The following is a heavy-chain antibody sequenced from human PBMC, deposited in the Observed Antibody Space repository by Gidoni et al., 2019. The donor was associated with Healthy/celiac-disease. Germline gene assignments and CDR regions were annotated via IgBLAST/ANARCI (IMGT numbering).Heavy chain of an antibody. CDR1: GFTFSDYY. CDR2: ISSSGSTI. J-gene: IGHJ4*02. CDR3: ARDFYPSYYDFWSGSGYYFDY. V-gene: IGHV3-11*01. Sequence: QVQLVASGGGLVKPGGSLRLSCAASGFTFSDYYMTWIRQAPGKGLEWVSYISSSGSTIYYADSVKGRFTITRDNAKNSLYLQMNSLRAEDTAVYYCARDFYPSYYDFWSGSGYYFDYWGQGTLVTVSS. D-gene: IGHD3-3*01.